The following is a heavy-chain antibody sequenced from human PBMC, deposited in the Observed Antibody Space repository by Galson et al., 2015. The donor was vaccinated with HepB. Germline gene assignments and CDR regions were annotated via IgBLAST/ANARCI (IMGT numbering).Heavy chain of an antibody. D-gene: IGHD1-14*01. Sequence: CAISGDSVSSNSAAWNWIRQSPSRGLEWLGRTYYRSKWYNEYAISVKSRITINPDTSKNQFSLQLNSVTPEDTAVYYCAREWPAKTETDYWGQGTLVTVSS. CDR2: TYYRSKWYN. CDR1: GDSVSSNSAA. CDR3: AREWPAKTETDY. J-gene: IGHJ4*02. V-gene: IGHV6-1*01.